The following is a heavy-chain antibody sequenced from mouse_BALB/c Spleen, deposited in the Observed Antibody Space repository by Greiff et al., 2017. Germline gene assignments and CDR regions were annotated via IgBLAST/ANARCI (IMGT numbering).Heavy chain of an antibody. CDR2: ISYSGST. V-gene: IGHV3-2*02. CDR1: GYSITSDYA. J-gene: IGHJ2*01. Sequence: EVQGVESGPGLVKPSQSLSLTCTVTGYSITSDYAWNWIRQFPGNKLEWMGYISYSGSTSYNPSLKSRISITRDTSKNQFFLQLNSVTTEDTATYYCAGIYYDFNYFDYWGQGTTLTVSS. CDR3: AGIYYDFNYFDY. D-gene: IGHD2-4*01.